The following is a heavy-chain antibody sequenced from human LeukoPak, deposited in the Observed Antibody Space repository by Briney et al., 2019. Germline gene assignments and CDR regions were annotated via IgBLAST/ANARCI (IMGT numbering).Heavy chain of an antibody. V-gene: IGHV4-39*01. D-gene: IGHD4-17*01. Sequence: PSETLSLTCTVSADSIDNSTYYWGWIRQPPGKGLEWIGSIYYTGSTYYNPSLKSRVTVSVDTSKNQFSLKLSSVTAADTAVYYCATSSPTMTTGDYWGPGTLVTVSS. CDR2: IYYTGST. J-gene: IGHJ4*02. CDR1: ADSIDNSTYY. CDR3: ATSSPTMTTGDY.